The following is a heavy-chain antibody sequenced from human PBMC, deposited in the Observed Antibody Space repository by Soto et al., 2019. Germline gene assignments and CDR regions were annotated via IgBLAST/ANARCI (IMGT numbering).Heavy chain of an antibody. J-gene: IGHJ4*02. V-gene: IGHV3-23*01. Sequence: GGSLRLSCAASGFTFSPYAMSWVRQAPGKGLEWVSSMSGAGRSSYDADSVKGRFTISRDNSKNTLYLQMNNLRAEDTALYYCAKGPIFGVENIYDYWGQGTQVTVSS. D-gene: IGHD3-3*01. CDR2: MSGAGRSS. CDR1: GFTFSPYA. CDR3: AKGPIFGVENIYDY.